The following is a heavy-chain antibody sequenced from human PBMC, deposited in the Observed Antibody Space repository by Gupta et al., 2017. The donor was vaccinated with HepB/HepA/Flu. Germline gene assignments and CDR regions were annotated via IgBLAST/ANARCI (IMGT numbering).Heavy chain of an antibody. CDR3: ARGGVYETSQLFDP. J-gene: IGHJ5*02. CDR2: IWYDGSNK. CDR1: GFTFSSYG. V-gene: IGHV3-33*01. D-gene: IGHD2/OR15-2a*01. Sequence: QVQLVESGGGVVQPGRSLRLSCAASGFTFSSYGMHWVRQAPGKGLEWVAVIWYDGSNKYYADAVKGRFTISRDNSKNTLYLQMNSLRAEDTAVYYCARGGVYETSQLFDPWGQGTLVTVSS.